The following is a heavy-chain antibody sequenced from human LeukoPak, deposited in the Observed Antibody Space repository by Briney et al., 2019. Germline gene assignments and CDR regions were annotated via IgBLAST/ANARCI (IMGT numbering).Heavy chain of an antibody. CDR1: GGSISSGDYY. D-gene: IGHD3-10*01. Sequence: PSQTLSLTCTVSGGSISSGDYYWGWLRQPPGTGREGIGYIYYSGSTYYNPSLKSRVTISEDTSKNQFSLKLSSVTAADMAVYYCARDHRRITMVRGVIPPGYYYYGMDVWGKGTTVTVSS. V-gene: IGHV4-30-4*01. CDR2: IYYSGST. CDR3: ARDHRRITMVRGVIPPGYYYYGMDV. J-gene: IGHJ6*04.